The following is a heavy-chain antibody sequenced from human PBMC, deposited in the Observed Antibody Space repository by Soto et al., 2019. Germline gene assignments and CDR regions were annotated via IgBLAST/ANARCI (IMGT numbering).Heavy chain of an antibody. CDR1: GGTFSSYT. Sequence: QVQLVQSGAEVKKPGSSVKVSCKASGGTFSSYTISWVRQAPGQGLEWMGRIIPILGIANYAQKFQGRVTITADKSTSAAYMELSSLRSEDTAVYYCARVGYYYGMDVWGQGTTVTVSS. CDR3: ARVGYYYGMDV. CDR2: IIPILGIA. J-gene: IGHJ6*02. V-gene: IGHV1-69*02.